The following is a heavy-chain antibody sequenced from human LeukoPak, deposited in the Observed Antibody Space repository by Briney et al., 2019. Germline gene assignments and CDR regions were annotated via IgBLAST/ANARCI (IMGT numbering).Heavy chain of an antibody. D-gene: IGHD6-6*01. V-gene: IGHV1-2*02. J-gene: IGHJ5*02. CDR3: ARASTIAARRDWFDP. CDR1: GYTFTGYY. CDR2: INPNSGGT. Sequence: ASVKVSCKASGYTFTGYYMHWVRQAPGQGLEWMGWINPNSGGTNYAQKFQGRVTMTRDTSISTAYVELSRLRSDDTAVYYCARASTIAARRDWFDPWGQGTLVTVSS.